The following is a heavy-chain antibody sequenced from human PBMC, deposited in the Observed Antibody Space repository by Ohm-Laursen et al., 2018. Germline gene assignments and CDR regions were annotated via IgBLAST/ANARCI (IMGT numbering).Heavy chain of an antibody. J-gene: IGHJ2*01. CDR1: GYTFTGYY. Sequence: ASVTVSCKASGYTFTGYYMHWVRQAPGQGLEWMGWINPNSGGTNYAQKFQGRVTMTRDTSISTAYMELSRLRSDDTAVYYCARPPRYCSGGSCYSWYFDLWGRGTLVTVSS. D-gene: IGHD2-15*01. V-gene: IGHV1-2*02. CDR3: ARPPRYCSGGSCYSWYFDL. CDR2: INPNSGGT.